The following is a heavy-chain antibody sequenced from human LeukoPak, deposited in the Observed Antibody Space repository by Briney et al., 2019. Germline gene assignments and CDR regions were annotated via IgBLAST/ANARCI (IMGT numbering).Heavy chain of an antibody. CDR2: ISYTGTYI. V-gene: IGHV3-21*01. Sequence: PGGSLRLSCAASTFSLNAYNMNWVRQAPGKGLEWVSSISYTGTYIYYADSVKGRFTISRDNAKNSLYLQMNSLRAEDTAVYYCAREIFWSGYYSNLHFDYWGRGTQVTVSS. CDR3: AREIFWSGYYSNLHFDY. CDR1: TFSLNAYN. J-gene: IGHJ4*02. D-gene: IGHD3-3*01.